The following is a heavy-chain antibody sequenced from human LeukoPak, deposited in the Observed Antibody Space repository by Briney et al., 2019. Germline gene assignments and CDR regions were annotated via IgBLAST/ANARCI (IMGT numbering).Heavy chain of an antibody. D-gene: IGHD1-1*01. CDR1: EFTFRTYD. V-gene: IGHV3-13*01. CDR3: AREGPSSYSGAWNDWFLDL. Sequence: PGDSLRLSCVVSEFTFRTYDMHWVRQAPGKGLEWVSDIYLADDTYYAVSAKGRFTISRENAKNSLYLQMKSLTAGDTAVYYCAREGPSSYSGAWNDWFLDLWGRGTLVTVSS. J-gene: IGHJ2*01. CDR2: IYLADDT.